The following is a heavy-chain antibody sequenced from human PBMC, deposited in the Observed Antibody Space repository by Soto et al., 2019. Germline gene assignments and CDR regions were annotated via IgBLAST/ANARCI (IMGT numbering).Heavy chain of an antibody. CDR3: ARVLRNYRGYWFDP. D-gene: IGHD1-7*01. Sequence: SETLSLTCTVSGGSISSYYWSWIRQPPGKGLEWIGYIYYSGSTNYNPSLKSRVTISVETSKNQFSLKLSSVTASDTAVYYCARVLRNYRGYWFDPWGQGTLVTVSS. V-gene: IGHV4-59*01. J-gene: IGHJ5*02. CDR2: IYYSGST. CDR1: GGSISSYY.